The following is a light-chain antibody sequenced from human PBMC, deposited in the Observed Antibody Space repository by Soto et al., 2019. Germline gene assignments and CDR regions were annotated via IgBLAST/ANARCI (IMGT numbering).Light chain of an antibody. CDR2: DAS. CDR3: QQSSNWPT. J-gene: IGKJ4*01. Sequence: EIVLTQSPATLSLSPGERATLSCRASQSVSSYLAWYQQKPGQAPRLLIYDASNRATGIPARFSGSGSGTDFTLTISSLEPEDFAVYYCQQSSNWPTFGGGTKMEIK. CDR1: QSVSSY. V-gene: IGKV3-11*01.